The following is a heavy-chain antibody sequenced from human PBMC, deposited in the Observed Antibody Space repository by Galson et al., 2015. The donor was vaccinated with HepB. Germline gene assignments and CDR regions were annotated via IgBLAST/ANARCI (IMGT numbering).Heavy chain of an antibody. CDR2: ISGSGGST. CDR3: ANDPMVRGVTGVFYYYYGMDV. D-gene: IGHD3-10*01. V-gene: IGHV3-23*01. J-gene: IGHJ6*02. Sequence: SLRLSCAASGFTFSSYAMSWVRQAPGKGLEWVSAISGSGGSTYHADSVKGRFTISRDNSKNTLYLQMNSLRAEDTAVYYCANDPMVRGVTGVFYYYYGMDVWGQGTTVTVSS. CDR1: GFTFSSYA.